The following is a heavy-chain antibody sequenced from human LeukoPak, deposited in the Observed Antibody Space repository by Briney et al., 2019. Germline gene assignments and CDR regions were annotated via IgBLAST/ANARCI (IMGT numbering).Heavy chain of an antibody. CDR3: ATPTVDYDFWSGYLRGYYFDY. CDR1: GGSISSSSYY. D-gene: IGHD3-3*01. CDR2: IYYRGIT. V-gene: IGHV4-39*01. Sequence: KPSATLSLTCTVSGGSISSSSYYWGWIRQPPGKGLGWIGSIYYRGITDYNPTLKSRVTISGDKTKNQFSMKRNSVTAADTAVYYCATPTVDYDFWSGYLRGYYFDYWGQGTLVTVSS. J-gene: IGHJ4*02.